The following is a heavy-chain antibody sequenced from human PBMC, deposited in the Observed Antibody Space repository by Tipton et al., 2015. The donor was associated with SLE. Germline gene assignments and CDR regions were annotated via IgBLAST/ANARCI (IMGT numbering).Heavy chain of an antibody. Sequence: AGLVKPSETLSLTYAVYGGSFSGYYWSWIRQPPGKGLEWIGEINHSGSTNYNPSLKSRVTISVDTSKNQFSLKLSSVTAADTAVYYCARGLGIYGGNSNWFDPWGQGTLVTVSS. J-gene: IGHJ5*02. CDR1: GGSFSGYY. CDR2: INHSGST. D-gene: IGHD4-23*01. CDR3: ARGLGIYGGNSNWFDP. V-gene: IGHV4-34*01.